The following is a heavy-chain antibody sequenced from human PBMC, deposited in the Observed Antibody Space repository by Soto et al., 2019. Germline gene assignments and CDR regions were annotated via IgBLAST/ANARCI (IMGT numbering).Heavy chain of an antibody. J-gene: IGHJ4*02. CDR2: IVVGSGNT. V-gene: IGHV1-58*01. D-gene: IGHD2-21*01. Sequence: GASVKVSFKASGFTFTSSAVQWVRQARGQRLEWIGWIVVGSGNTNYAQKFQERVTITRDMSTSTAYMELSSLRSEDTAVYYCAAGPMIGGYYYFDYWGQGTLVTVSS. CDR1: GFTFTSSA. CDR3: AAGPMIGGYYYFDY.